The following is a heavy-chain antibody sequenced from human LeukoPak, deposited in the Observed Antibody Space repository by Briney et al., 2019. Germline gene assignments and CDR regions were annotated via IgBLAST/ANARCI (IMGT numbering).Heavy chain of an antibody. J-gene: IGHJ5*02. D-gene: IGHD2-15*01. V-gene: IGHV4-34*01. CDR1: GGSFSGYY. Sequence: ASETLSLTCADYGGSFSGYYWSWIRQPPGKGLEWIGEINHSGSTNYNPSLKSRVTISVDTSKNQFSLKLSSVTAADTAVYYCARGETCSGGSCYSLSNWFDPWGQGTLVTVSS. CDR3: ARGETCSGGSCYSLSNWFDP. CDR2: INHSGST.